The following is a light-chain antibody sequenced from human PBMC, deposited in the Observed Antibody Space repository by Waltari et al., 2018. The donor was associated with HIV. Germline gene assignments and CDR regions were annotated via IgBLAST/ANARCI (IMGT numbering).Light chain of an antibody. CDR1: SSHIGAGYD. CDR2: GNS. CDR3: QSYDSSLSVVV. Sequence: QSVLTQPPSVSGAPGQRVTISCTGSSSHIGAGYDVHWYQQLPGTAPKLLIYGNSNRPSGVPDRFSGSKYGTSASLAITGLQAEDEADYYCQSYDSSLSVVVFGGGTKLTVL. V-gene: IGLV1-40*01. J-gene: IGLJ2*01.